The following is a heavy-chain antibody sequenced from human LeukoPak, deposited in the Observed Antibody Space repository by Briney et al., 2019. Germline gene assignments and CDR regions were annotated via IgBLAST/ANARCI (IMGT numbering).Heavy chain of an antibody. J-gene: IGHJ4*02. CDR1: GYTFTGSY. CDR2: IDVNSGDT. V-gene: IGHV1-2*06. Sequence: ASVKVSCKTSGYTFTGSYVHWVRQAPGQGLEWMGRIDVNSGDTYLAQKFQGRVTLTRGTSISTDYLELSSLNSDDSAVYYCARYIGGSGWCWGQGALVTVSS. D-gene: IGHD3-16*01. CDR3: ARYIGGSGWC.